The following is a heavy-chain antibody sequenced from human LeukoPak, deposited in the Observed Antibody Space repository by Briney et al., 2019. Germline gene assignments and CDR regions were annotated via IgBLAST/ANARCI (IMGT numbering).Heavy chain of an antibody. CDR3: AGVGYDSSGYRVYPFDY. J-gene: IGHJ4*02. CDR2: IWYDGSNK. CDR1: GFTFSSYG. V-gene: IGHV3-33*01. Sequence: GGSLRLSCAASGFTFSSYGMHWVRQAPGKGLEWVAVIWYDGSNKYYADSVKGRFTISRDNSKNTLYLQMNSLRAEDTAVYYCAGVGYDSSGYRVYPFDYWGQGTLVTVSS. D-gene: IGHD3-22*01.